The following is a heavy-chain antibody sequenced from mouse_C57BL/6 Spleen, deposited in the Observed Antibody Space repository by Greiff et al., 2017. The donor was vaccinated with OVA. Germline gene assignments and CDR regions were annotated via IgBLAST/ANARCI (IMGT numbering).Heavy chain of an antibody. CDR1: GFTFSNYW. D-gene: IGHD1-1*01. J-gene: IGHJ1*03. CDR3: TGYYGSSYVGYFDV. CDR2: IRLKSDNYAT. Sequence: VKVEESGGGLVQPGGSMKLSCVASGFTFSNYWMNWVRQSPEKGLEWVAQIRLKSDNYATHYAESVKGRFTISRDDSKSSVYLQMNNLRAEDTGMYYCTGYYGSSYVGYFDVWGTGTTVTVSS. V-gene: IGHV6-3*01.